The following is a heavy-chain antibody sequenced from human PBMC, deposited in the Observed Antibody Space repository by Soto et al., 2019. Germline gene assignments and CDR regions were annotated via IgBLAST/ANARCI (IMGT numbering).Heavy chain of an antibody. Sequence: EVQLVESGGGLVKPGGSLRLSCAASGFTFSSYSMNWVRQAPGKGLEWVSSISSSSSYIYYADSVKGRFTISRDNAKNSLYLQMDSLRAEDTAVYYCARVGYGDYESAFDIWGQGTMVTVSS. V-gene: IGHV3-21*01. CDR3: ARVGYGDYESAFDI. J-gene: IGHJ3*02. CDR2: ISSSSSYI. D-gene: IGHD4-17*01. CDR1: GFTFSSYS.